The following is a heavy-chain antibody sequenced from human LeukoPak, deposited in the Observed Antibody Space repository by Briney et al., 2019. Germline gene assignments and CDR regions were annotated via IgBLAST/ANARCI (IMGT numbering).Heavy chain of an antibody. J-gene: IGHJ4*02. CDR1: GGSISSYY. CDR2: IYYSGST. CDR3: ARPKDTAMVKFDY. V-gene: IGHV4-59*04. Sequence: SETLSLTCTVSGGSISSYYWSWIRQPPGKGLEWIGYIYYSGSTYYNPSLKSRVTMSVDTSKNQFSLKLSSVTAVDTAVYYCARPKDTAMVKFDYWGQGTLVTVSS. D-gene: IGHD5-18*01.